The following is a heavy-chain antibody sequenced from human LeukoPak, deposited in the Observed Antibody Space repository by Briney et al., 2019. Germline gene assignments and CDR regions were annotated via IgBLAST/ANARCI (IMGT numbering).Heavy chain of an antibody. CDR1: AYTFTSYY. J-gene: IGHJ4*02. CDR3: ARAMSGTGPFDY. D-gene: IGHD6-13*01. V-gene: IGHV1-46*01. Sequence: ASVKVSCKASAYTFTSYYMHWVRQAPGQGLEWVGIINPSAGSTSYAQKFQGRVTMTRDTSTSTVYMELSSLRSDDTAVFHCARAMSGTGPFDYWGQGTLVTVSS. CDR2: INPSAGST.